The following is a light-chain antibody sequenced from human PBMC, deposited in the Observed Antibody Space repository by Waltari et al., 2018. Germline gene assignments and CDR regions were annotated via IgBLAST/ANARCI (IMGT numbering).Light chain of an antibody. CDR1: SSNIGAGYD. CDR2: GTS. J-gene: IGLJ2*01. V-gene: IGLV1-40*01. Sequence: QSVLTQPPSVSGAPGQRVTSSCTGSSSNIGAGYDVHWYQQLPATAPKLLIYGTSNRPSGVPARSSGSKSGTSAALAITGLQAEDEADYYCQSYDSSLSVVFGGGTKLTVL. CDR3: QSYDSSLSVV.